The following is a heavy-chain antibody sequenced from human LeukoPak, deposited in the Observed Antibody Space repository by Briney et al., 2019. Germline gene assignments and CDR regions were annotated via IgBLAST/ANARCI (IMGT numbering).Heavy chain of an antibody. J-gene: IGHJ6*02. Sequence: SETLSLTCAVYGGSFSGYYWSWIRQPPGKGLEWIGEINHSGSTNYNPSLKSRVTISVDTSKNQFSLKLSSVTAADTAVYYCARGSGARYYYGMDVWGQGTTVTVSS. V-gene: IGHV4-34*01. CDR3: ARGSGARYYYGMDV. CDR1: GGSFSGYY. D-gene: IGHD3-10*01. CDR2: INHSGST.